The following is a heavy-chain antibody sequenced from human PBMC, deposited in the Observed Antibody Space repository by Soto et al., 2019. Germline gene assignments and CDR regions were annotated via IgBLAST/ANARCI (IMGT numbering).Heavy chain of an antibody. D-gene: IGHD6-13*01. Sequence: LRLSCAASGFTFSSYSMTWVRQAPGEGLEWVSSISGSSSYIYDADSVKGRFTISRDNAKNSLFLQMNSLRAEDTAVYYCATSHGSSGNGAFDIWGQGTMVTVSS. CDR2: ISGSSSYI. V-gene: IGHV3-21*01. CDR1: GFTFSSYS. J-gene: IGHJ3*02. CDR3: ATSHGSSGNGAFDI.